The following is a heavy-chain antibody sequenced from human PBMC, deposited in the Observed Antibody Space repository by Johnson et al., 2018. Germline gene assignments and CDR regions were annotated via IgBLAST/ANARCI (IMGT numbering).Heavy chain of an antibody. CDR1: GFTFSSYG. CDR2: ISYDGSNK. D-gene: IGHD2-2*01. J-gene: IGHJ3*02. V-gene: IGHV3-30*03. Sequence: VQLVESGGGVVQPGRSLRLSCAASGFTFSSYGMHWVRQAPGKGLEWVAVISYDGSNKYYADSVKGRFTISRDNSKNTLYLQMTSLRAEDKAVYYCAREGSTTAGGPEAFDIWGQGTMVTVSS. CDR3: AREGSTTAGGPEAFDI.